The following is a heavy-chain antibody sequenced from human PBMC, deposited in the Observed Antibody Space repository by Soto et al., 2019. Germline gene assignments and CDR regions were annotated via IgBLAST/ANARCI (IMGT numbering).Heavy chain of an antibody. CDR1: GFTFSSYW. CDR3: ARAGQAFWNYFDH. V-gene: IGHV3-7*01. J-gene: IGHJ4*02. CDR2: IKQDGSEK. Sequence: GGSLRLSCAASGFTFSSYWMSWVRQAPGKGLEWVANIKQDGSEKYYVDSVKGRFTISRDNAKNSLYLQMDSLGVEDTAVYYCARAGQAFWNYFDHWGQGTLVTVSS. D-gene: IGHD1-1*01.